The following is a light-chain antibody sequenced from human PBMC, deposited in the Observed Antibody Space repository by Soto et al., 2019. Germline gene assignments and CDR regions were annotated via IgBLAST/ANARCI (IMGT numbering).Light chain of an antibody. J-gene: IGKJ2*01. V-gene: IGKV3-20*01. CDR2: GAS. CDR1: QSLPTNA. Sequence: ENVLTQSPGTLSLGPRERAALSCRASQSLPTNAVAWYHQKPGQAPRLLIYGASKRAIGIPDRFTGSGSGTDFSLTIDKLEPEDFAVYYCQRYGDSGTFGKGTKLEIK. CDR3: QRYGDSGT.